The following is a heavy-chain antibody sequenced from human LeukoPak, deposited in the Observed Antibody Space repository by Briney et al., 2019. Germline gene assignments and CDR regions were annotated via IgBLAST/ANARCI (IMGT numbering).Heavy chain of an antibody. D-gene: IGHD3-3*01. CDR2: ISAYNGNT. CDR3: ARDPVLRFLEWLSNPDAFDI. V-gene: IGHV1-18*01. Sequence: ASVKVSCKASGYTFTSYGISWVRQAPGQGLEWMGWISAYNGNTNYAQKLQGRVTMTTDTSTSTAYMELRSLRSDDTAVYYCARDPVLRFLEWLSNPDAFDIWGQGIMVTVSS. J-gene: IGHJ3*02. CDR1: GYTFTSYG.